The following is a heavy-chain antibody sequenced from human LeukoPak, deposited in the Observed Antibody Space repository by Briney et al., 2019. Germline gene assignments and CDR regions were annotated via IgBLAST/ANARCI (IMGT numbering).Heavy chain of an antibody. CDR3: TSTGYGPFNFDY. V-gene: IGHV3-15*01. CDR2: IKSKTDGGTT. CDR1: GFTIDKAW. Sequence: PGGSLRLSCVASGFTIDKAWMTWVRQVPGKGLEWVGRIKSKTDGGTTDYAAPVKGRFTISRDDTKNTLYLQMNSLKTEDTAVYYCTSTGYGPFNFDYWGQGTLVTVSS. D-gene: IGHD3-9*01. J-gene: IGHJ4*02.